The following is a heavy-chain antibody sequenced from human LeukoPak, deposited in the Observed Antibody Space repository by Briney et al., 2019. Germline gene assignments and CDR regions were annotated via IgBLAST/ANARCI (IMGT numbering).Heavy chain of an antibody. J-gene: IGHJ4*02. D-gene: IGHD6-13*01. CDR1: GGSLSVYY. CDR3: ARGRYVATRGGAAAGFLDY. V-gene: IGHV4-59*10. CDR2: IYTSGST. Sequence: SETLSLTCAVYGGSLSVYYWSWIPEPAGKGLECIGRIYTSGSTNYNPTLKSRVTMSVDTSKNPFSLKLSSVTAAQTAVYYCARGRYVATRGGAAAGFLDYWGQGTLVTVST.